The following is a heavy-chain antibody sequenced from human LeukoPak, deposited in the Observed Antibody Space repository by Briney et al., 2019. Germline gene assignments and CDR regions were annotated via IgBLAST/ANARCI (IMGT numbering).Heavy chain of an antibody. V-gene: IGHV4-34*01. CDR3: ASGIEAAANYFDY. Sequence: SETLSLTCAVYGGSFSGYYWSWIRQPPGKGLEWIGEINHSGSTNYNPSLKSRVTISVDTSKNQFSLKLSSVTAADTAVYYCASGIEAAANYFDYWGQGTLATVSS. D-gene: IGHD6-13*01. CDR2: INHSGST. CDR1: GGSFSGYY. J-gene: IGHJ4*02.